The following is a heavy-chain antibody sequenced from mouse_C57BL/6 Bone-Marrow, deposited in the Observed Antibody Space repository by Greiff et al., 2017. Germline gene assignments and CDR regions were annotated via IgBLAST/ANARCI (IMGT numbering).Heavy chain of an antibody. D-gene: IGHD2-1*01. CDR1: GYTFTSYT. CDR2: INPSSGYT. CDR3: ARYAYGNYVGFAY. J-gene: IGHJ3*01. Sequence: VQLQQSGAELARPGASVKMSCKASGYTFTSYTMHWVKQRPGQGLEWIGYINPSSGYTKYNQKFKDKATLTADKSSSTAYMQLSSLTSEDSAVYYCARYAYGNYVGFAYWGQGTLVTVSA. V-gene: IGHV1-4*01.